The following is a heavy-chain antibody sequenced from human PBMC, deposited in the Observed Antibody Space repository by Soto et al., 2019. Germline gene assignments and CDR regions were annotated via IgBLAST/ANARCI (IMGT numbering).Heavy chain of an antibody. D-gene: IGHD3-3*01. CDR2: IIPIFGTA. J-gene: IGHJ4*02. V-gene: IGHV1-69*13. CDR3: ARSSYYDFWSGYYTAFDY. CDR1: GGTFSSYA. Sequence: SVKVSCKASGGTFSSYAISWVRQAPGQGLEWMGGIIPIFGTANYAQKFQGRVTITADESTGTAYMELSSLRSEDTAVYYCARSSYYDFWSGYYTAFDYWGQGTLVTVSS.